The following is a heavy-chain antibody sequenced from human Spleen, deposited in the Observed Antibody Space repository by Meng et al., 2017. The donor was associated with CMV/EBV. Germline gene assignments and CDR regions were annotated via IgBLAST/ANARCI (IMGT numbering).Heavy chain of an antibody. V-gene: IGHV3-74*01. J-gene: IGHJ2*01. CDR2: IDNDGSDT. Sequence: GGSLRLSCEVSGFTFSMYWMHWVRQAPGKGLVWVSRIDNDGSDTRYADTVKGRFTISRDNVKNKVYLHMNSLKPEDTAVYYCARVLFTQAADTDLIWYFDLWGRGTLVTVSS. CDR3: ARVLFTQAADTDLIWYFDL. D-gene: IGHD6-13*01. CDR1: GFTFSMYW.